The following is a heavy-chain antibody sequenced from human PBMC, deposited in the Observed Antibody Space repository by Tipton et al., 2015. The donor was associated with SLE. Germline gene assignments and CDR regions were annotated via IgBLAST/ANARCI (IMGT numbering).Heavy chain of an antibody. D-gene: IGHD6-13*01. CDR2: ISVYHGNT. CDR1: GYTFTTYD. Sequence: QLVQSGAEVKKPGASVKVSCKASGYTFTTYDISWVRQAPGQGLEWMGWISVYHGNTKYGQKLQGRVTMTTDTSTSTAYMELRSLRADDTAVYYCACQPDYSSTWYRDYWGQGTLVTVSS. CDR3: ACQPDYSSTWYRDY. J-gene: IGHJ4*02. V-gene: IGHV1-18*04.